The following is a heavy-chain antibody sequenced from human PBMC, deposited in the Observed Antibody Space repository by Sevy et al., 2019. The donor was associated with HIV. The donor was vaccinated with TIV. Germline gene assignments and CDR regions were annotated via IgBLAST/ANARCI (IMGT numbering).Heavy chain of an antibody. CDR2: ISGRGGST. J-gene: IGHJ4*02. Sequence: GGSLRLSCAASGFTFSSYAMNWFRQAPGKGLEWVSGISGRGGSTYYADSVKGRFTISRDNSKNTLFLQMNTLRAEDTAVYYCAKVIGDTGAYVSDYWAREPWSPSPQ. D-gene: IGHD4-17*01. CDR3: AKVIGDTGAYVSDY. V-gene: IGHV3-23*01. CDR1: GFTFSSYA.